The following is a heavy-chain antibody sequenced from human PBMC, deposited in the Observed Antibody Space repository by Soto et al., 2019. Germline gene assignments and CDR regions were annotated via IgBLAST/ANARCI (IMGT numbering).Heavy chain of an antibody. Sequence: EVQLVESGGGLVQPGGSLRLACAASGFTFSSYWMHWVRQAPGKVLVWVSRINSDGSSTSYADSVKGRFTISRDNAKNTLYLQMNSLRAEDTAVYYCARWVQLTTLLYYFDYWGQGTLVTVSS. D-gene: IGHD4-17*01. V-gene: IGHV3-74*01. CDR2: INSDGSST. CDR3: ARWVQLTTLLYYFDY. CDR1: GFTFSSYW. J-gene: IGHJ4*02.